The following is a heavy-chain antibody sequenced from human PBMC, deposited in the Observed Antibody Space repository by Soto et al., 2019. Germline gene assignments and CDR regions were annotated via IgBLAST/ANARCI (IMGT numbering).Heavy chain of an antibody. CDR1: GFTFSNAW. CDR3: TTDSSYYYYYYGMDV. Sequence: GESLKISCAASGFTFSNAWMSWVRQAPGKGLEWVGRIKSKTDGGTTDYAAPVKGRFTISRDDSKNTLYLQMNSLKTEDTAVYYCTTDSSYYYYYYGMDVWGQGTTVTVSS. CDR2: IKSKTDGGTT. V-gene: IGHV3-15*01. J-gene: IGHJ6*02.